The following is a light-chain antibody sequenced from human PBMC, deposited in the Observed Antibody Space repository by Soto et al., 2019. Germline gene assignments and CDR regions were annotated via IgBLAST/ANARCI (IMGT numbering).Light chain of an antibody. CDR3: QQANSFPLT. CDR2: DVS. V-gene: IGKV3-11*01. CDR1: PTARSY. J-gene: IGKJ4*01. Sequence: EIVLTQSPATLSLSPGERATLSCRASPTARSYLAWYQQKPGQAPRLLIYDVSNRATGVPARFSGSGSETDFTLTISSLQPEDFATYYCQQANSFPLTFGGGTKVDI.